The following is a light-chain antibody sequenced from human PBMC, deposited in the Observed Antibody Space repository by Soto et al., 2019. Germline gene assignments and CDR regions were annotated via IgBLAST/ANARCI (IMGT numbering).Light chain of an antibody. J-gene: IGLJ2*01. CDR1: NIGSKS. CDR3: HVWDSDRDHPV. V-gene: IGLV3-21*04. Sequence: SSELTQHHSVSVAPGQTASITCGGNNIGSKSVHWYQQKSGQAPVLVIYYEIDRPSGIPDRFSGSNFGNTATLTISRVEAGDEANYYCHVWDSDRDHPVFGGGTQLTVL. CDR2: YEI.